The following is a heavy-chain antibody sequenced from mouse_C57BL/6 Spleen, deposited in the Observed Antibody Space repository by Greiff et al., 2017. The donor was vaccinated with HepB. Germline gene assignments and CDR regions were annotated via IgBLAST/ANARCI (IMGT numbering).Heavy chain of an antibody. J-gene: IGHJ4*01. CDR2: IDPSDSYT. CDR1: GYTFTSYW. V-gene: IGHV1-50*01. CDR3: ARPDYSNRYAMDY. D-gene: IGHD2-5*01. Sequence: VQLQQPGAELVKPGASVKLSCKASGYTFTSYWMQWVKQRPGQGLEWIGEIDPSDSYTNYHQKFKGKATLTVDTSSSTAYMQLSSLTSEDSAVYYCARPDYSNRYAMDYWGQGTSVTVSS.